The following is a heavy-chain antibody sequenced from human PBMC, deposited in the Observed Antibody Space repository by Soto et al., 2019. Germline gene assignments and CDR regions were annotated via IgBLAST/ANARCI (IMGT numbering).Heavy chain of an antibody. V-gene: IGHV5-51*01. Sequence: GESLKISCKGSGYSFTSYWIGWVRQMPGKGLEWMGIIYPGDSDTRYSPSFQGQVTISADKSISTAYLQWSSLKASDTAMYYCARPTTNSGSWSGFDYWGQGTLVTVSS. CDR3: ARPTTNSGSWSGFDY. CDR1: GYSFTSYW. J-gene: IGHJ4*02. CDR2: IYPGDSDT. D-gene: IGHD1-26*01.